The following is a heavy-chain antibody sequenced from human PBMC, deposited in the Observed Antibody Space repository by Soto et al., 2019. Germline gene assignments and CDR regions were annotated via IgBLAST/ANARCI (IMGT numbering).Heavy chain of an antibody. D-gene: IGHD5-12*01. Sequence: PGGSLRLSCAASGFTFSSYEMDWVRQAPGKGPEWVAYISSSGNSIYYTDSVKGRFTISRDNAKNSLYLQMNSLRAEDTAVYYCVREKSVMYSGYDAFDIWGQGTMVTVS. V-gene: IGHV3-48*03. J-gene: IGHJ3*02. CDR3: VREKSVMYSGYDAFDI. CDR2: ISSSGNSI. CDR1: GFTFSSYE.